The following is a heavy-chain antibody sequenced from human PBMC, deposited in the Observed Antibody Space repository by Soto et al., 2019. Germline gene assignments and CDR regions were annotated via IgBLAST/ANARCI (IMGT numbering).Heavy chain of an antibody. D-gene: IGHD6-13*01. CDR1: GYTFTGYY. V-gene: IGHV1-2*04. Sequence: QVQLVQSGAEVKKPGASVKVSCKASGYTFTGYYMHWVRQAPGQGLEWMGWINPNSGGTNYAQKFQGWVTMTRDTSISTAYMELSRLRSDDTAVYYFAMSIAAATHYYYYGMDVWGQGTTVTVSS. CDR3: AMSIAAATHYYYYGMDV. CDR2: INPNSGGT. J-gene: IGHJ6*02.